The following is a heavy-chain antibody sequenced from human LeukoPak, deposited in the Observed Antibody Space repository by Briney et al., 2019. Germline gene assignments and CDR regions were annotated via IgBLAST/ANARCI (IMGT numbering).Heavy chain of an antibody. CDR1: GGSISRDY. Sequence: SETLSLTCTVSGGSISRDYWNWIRQSAGKGLEWIGRIYTSGSTNYNPSLKSRVTMSIDTSENQFSLKLSSVTAADTAVYYCARGSQVPVYPNPYNWFDPLGPGNPGHRLL. CDR2: IYTSGST. J-gene: IGHJ5*02. V-gene: IGHV4-4*07. CDR3: ARGSQVPVYPNPYNWFDP. D-gene: IGHD2-2*01.